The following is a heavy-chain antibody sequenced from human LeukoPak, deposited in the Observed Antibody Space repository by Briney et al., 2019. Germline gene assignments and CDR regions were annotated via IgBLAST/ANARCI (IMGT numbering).Heavy chain of an antibody. CDR2: INPNSGGT. CDR1: GYTFTGYY. D-gene: IGHD3-10*01. CDR3: ARDPGGSPVDY. J-gene: IGHJ4*02. Sequence: ASVQVSCQASGYTFTGYYMHWVRQAPGQGLEWMGRINPNSGGTNYAQKFQGRVTMTRDTSISTAYMELSRLRSDDTAVYYCARDPGGSPVDYWGQGTLVTVSS. V-gene: IGHV1-2*06.